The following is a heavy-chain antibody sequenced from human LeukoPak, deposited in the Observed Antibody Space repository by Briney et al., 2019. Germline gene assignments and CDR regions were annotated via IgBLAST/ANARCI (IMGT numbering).Heavy chain of an antibody. D-gene: IGHD3-10*01. CDR3: AGALIPSMVRGVIIHLGY. V-gene: IGHV1-46*01. J-gene: IGHJ4*02. Sequence: ASVKVSCKASGYTFTSYYMHWVRQAPGQGLEWMGIINPSGGSTSYAQKFQGRVTMTRDMSTSTVYMELSSLRSEDTAVYYCAGALIPSMVRGVIIHLGYWGQGTLVTVSS. CDR2: INPSGGST. CDR1: GYTFTSYY.